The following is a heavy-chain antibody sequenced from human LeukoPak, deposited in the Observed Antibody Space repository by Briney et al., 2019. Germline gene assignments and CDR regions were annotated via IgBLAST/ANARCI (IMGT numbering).Heavy chain of an antibody. Sequence: PSETPFLTCTVSGGSISSYYWSWIRQPAGKGLEWIGRIYTSESTNYNPSLKSRVTMSVDTSKNQFSLKLSSVTAADTAVYYCARDFCSTSPTPDGCYYYYMDVWGKGTTVTVSS. D-gene: IGHD2-2*01. V-gene: IGHV4-4*07. CDR3: ARDFCSTSPTPDGCYYYYMDV. CDR1: GGSISSYY. CDR2: IYTSEST. J-gene: IGHJ6*03.